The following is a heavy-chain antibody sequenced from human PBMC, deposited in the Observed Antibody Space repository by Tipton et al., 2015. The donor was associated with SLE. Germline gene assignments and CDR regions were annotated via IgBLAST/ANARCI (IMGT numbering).Heavy chain of an antibody. V-gene: IGHV4-59*11. CDR3: ARDLINDAFDI. D-gene: IGHD3-22*01. J-gene: IGHJ3*02. Sequence: TLSLTCSVSGGPITSHYWTWIRQSPGKEFEWLAYVSYTGSATYNPSLRSRVSILLDTSENQFSLRVTSVTAADTAVYYCARDLINDAFDIWGQGTMVSVSS. CDR1: GGPITSHY. CDR2: VSYTGSA.